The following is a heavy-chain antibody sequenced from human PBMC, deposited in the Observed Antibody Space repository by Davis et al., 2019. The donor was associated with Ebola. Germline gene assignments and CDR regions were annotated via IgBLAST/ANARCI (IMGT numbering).Heavy chain of an antibody. J-gene: IGHJ4*02. CDR2: INHSGST. D-gene: IGHD3-3*01. V-gene: IGHV4-34*01. CDR3: ARGRRYDFWSGYSLWGY. Sequence: SETLSLTCTVSGGSINSYYWSWIRQPPGKGLEWIGEINHSGSTNYNPSLKSRVTISVDTSKNQFSLKLSSVTAADTAVYYCARGRRYDFWSGYSLWGYWGQGTLVTVSS. CDR1: GGSINSYY.